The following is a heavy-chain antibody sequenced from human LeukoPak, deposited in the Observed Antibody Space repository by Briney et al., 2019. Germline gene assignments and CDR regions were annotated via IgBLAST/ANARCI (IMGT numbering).Heavy chain of an antibody. Sequence: GGSLTLSCAASGFTFSSYSVNWVRQAPGKGLVWVSSISSSSSYIYYADSVKGRFTISRDNSKNTLYLHMNGLRAEDTAVYYCARDRLGYCSGGSCYSAYDGFDIWGQGTMVTVSS. J-gene: IGHJ3*02. D-gene: IGHD2-15*01. V-gene: IGHV3-21*01. CDR1: GFTFSSYS. CDR2: ISSSSSYI. CDR3: ARDRLGYCSGGSCYSAYDGFDI.